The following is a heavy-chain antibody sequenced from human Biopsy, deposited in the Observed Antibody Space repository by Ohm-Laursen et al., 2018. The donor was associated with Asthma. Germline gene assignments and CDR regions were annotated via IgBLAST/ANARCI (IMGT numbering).Heavy chain of an antibody. Sequence: SVKVSCKAHGDILSSFGIKWVRKAPGQGLEWMGGVIPIYGTTHTAQKFQGRVTITADESTSTAYMELTSLRKEDTAVYYCARGGYYGDRRYHNGLDVWGQGTTVTVSS. D-gene: IGHD4-17*01. CDR2: VIPIYGTT. V-gene: IGHV1-69*13. CDR3: ARGGYYGDRRYHNGLDV. CDR1: GDILSSFG. J-gene: IGHJ6*02.